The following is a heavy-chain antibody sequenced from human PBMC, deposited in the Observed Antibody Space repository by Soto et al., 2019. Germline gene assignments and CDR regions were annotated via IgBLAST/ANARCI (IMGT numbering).Heavy chain of an antibody. CDR1: GYTFTTYY. V-gene: IGHV1-46*01. D-gene: IGHD3-3*01. J-gene: IGHJ4*02. CDR3: ARVLQYSDFWSGPFAHFDF. CDR2: INTSGGYT. Sequence: ASVKVSCKASGYTFTTYYMHWVRQAPGQGLEWMGVINTSGGYTSYAQKFQGRVTMTRDTSTSTIYMELISLRSEDTAVYYCARVLQYSDFWSGPFAHFDFWGQGTLVTVSS.